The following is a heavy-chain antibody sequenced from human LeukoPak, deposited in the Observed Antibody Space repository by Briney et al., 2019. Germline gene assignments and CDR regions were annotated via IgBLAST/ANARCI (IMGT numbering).Heavy chain of an antibody. V-gene: IGHV4-59*01. D-gene: IGHD1-7*01. CDR2: IYYSGST. CDR1: GGSISSYY. J-gene: IGHJ2*01. Sequence: SETLSLTCTVSGGSISSYYWSWIRQPPGKGLEWIGYIYYSGSTNYNPSLKSRVTISVDTSKNQFSLKLSSVTAADTAVYYCAREGDNWNYGWYFDLWGRGTLVTVSS. CDR3: AREGDNWNYGWYFDL.